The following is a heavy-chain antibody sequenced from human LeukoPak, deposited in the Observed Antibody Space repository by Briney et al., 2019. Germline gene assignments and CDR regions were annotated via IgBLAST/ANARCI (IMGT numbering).Heavy chain of an antibody. Sequence: ASVKVSCKASGYTFTSYDINWVRQATGQGLEWMGWMNPNSGNTGYAQKFQGRVTMTRNTSISTAYMELSSLRSEDTAVYYCARVGIAAAGSSYYYYYMDVWGKGTTVTISS. CDR3: ARVGIAAAGSSYYYYYMDV. D-gene: IGHD6-13*01. CDR2: MNPNSGNT. J-gene: IGHJ6*03. CDR1: GYTFTSYD. V-gene: IGHV1-8*01.